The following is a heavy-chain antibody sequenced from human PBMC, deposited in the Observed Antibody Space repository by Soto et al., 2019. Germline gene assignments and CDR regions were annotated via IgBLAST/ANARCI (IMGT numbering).Heavy chain of an antibody. V-gene: IGHV1-69*01. Sequence: QVQLVQSGAEVKKPGSSVTVSCKASGGTFSSYAISWVRQAPGQGLEWMGGITPIFGTANYAQKFQGRVTITADDSTRTAYMELSSLRSEDTAVYYCARDDLHIAVAGTSYYYGMDVWGQGTTVTVSS. CDR2: ITPIFGTA. J-gene: IGHJ6*02. CDR3: ARDDLHIAVAGTSYYYGMDV. CDR1: GGTFSSYA. D-gene: IGHD6-19*01.